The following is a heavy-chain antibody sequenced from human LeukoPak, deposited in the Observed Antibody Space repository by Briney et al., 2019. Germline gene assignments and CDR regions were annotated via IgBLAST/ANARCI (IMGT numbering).Heavy chain of an antibody. CDR1: GFTVSSNY. V-gene: IGHV3-53*01. CDR2: IYSGGST. CDR3: AKDGVATRDAFDI. D-gene: IGHD5-12*01. Sequence: PGGSLRLSCAASGFTVSSNYMSWVRQAPGKGLEWVSVIYSGGSTYYADSVKGRFTISRDNSKNTLYLRMNSLRAEDTAVYYCAKDGVATRDAFDIWGQGTMVTVSS. J-gene: IGHJ3*02.